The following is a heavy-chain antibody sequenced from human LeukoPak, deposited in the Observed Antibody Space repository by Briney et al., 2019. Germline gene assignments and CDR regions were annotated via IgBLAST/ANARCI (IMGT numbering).Heavy chain of an antibody. Sequence: PSQTLSLTCTVSGGSISSGDYYWSWIRQPPGKGLEWIGYIYYSGSTYYNPSLKSRVTISVDTSKNQFSLKLSSVTAADTAVYYCARVGPEYYDFWSGYYTGRVYFDYWGQGTLVTVSS. CDR2: IYYSGST. D-gene: IGHD3-3*01. CDR1: GGSISSGDYY. V-gene: IGHV4-30-4*01. J-gene: IGHJ4*02. CDR3: ARVGPEYYDFWSGYYTGRVYFDY.